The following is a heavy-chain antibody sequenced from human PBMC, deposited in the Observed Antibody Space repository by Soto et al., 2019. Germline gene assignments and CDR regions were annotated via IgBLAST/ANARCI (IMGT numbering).Heavy chain of an antibody. CDR1: GYAFTTYG. J-gene: IGHJ4*02. CDR2: ISAHNGNT. V-gene: IGHV1-18*01. CDR3: ARGGNGDY. Sequence: QVHLVQSGAEVKKPGASVKVSCKGSGYAFTTYGITWVRQAPGQGLEWMGWISAHNGNTNYAQKLQGRVTVTRDTSTSTVYMELRSLRSDDTAVYYCARGGNGDYWGQGARVTVSS. D-gene: IGHD1-1*01.